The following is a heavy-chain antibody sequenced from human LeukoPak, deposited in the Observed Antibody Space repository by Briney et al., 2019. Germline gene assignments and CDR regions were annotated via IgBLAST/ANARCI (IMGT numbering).Heavy chain of an antibody. CDR3: ARGQNYDFWSGYSFDY. V-gene: IGHV4-61*02. CDR2: IYTSGNI. D-gene: IGHD3-3*01. Sequence: SETLSLTCTVSGGSISSGTYYWSWIRQPAGKGLEWIGRIYTSGNINYNPSLKSRVTISVDTSKNQFSLNLSSVTAADTAVYYCARGQNYDFWSGYSFDYWGQGTPVTVSS. J-gene: IGHJ4*02. CDR1: GGSISSGTYY.